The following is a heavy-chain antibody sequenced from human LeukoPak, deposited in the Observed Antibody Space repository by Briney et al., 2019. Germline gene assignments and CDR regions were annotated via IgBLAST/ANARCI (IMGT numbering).Heavy chain of an antibody. CDR2: IYHRGST. CDR1: GFTFSSYSM. J-gene: IGHJ4*02. D-gene: IGHD6-19*01. CDR3: VANGWYCLEY. Sequence: PGGSLRLSCAASGFTFSSYSMNWVRQPPGKGLEWVGEIYHRGSTNYNPSLKSRVTISVDKSNNLFSLRLTSVTAADTAVYYCVANGWYCLEYWGQGALVTVSS. V-gene: IGHV4-4*02.